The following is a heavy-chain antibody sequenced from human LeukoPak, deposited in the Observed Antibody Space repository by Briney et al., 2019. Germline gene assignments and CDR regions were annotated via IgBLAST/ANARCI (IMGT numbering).Heavy chain of an antibody. Sequence: GGSLRLSCAASGFTFSSYWMSWVRQAPGKGLEWVANIKQDGSEKYYVDSVKGRFTISRDNAKNSLYLQMNSLRAEDTAVYYCAKDEYSSGWYPFDYWGQGTLVTVSS. J-gene: IGHJ4*02. V-gene: IGHV3-7*01. CDR3: AKDEYSSGWYPFDY. CDR1: GFTFSSYW. D-gene: IGHD6-19*01. CDR2: IKQDGSEK.